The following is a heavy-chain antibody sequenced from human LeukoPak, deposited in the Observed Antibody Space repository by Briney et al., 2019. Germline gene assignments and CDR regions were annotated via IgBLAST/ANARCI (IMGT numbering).Heavy chain of an antibody. J-gene: IGHJ6*02. CDR2: ISDSGGST. D-gene: IGHD2-15*01. CDR1: GFPFSSYA. V-gene: IGHV3-64D*09. Sequence: GGSLRLSCSASGFPFSSYATHWVRQAPGKGLEYVSAISDSGGSTYYADSVKGRFTISRDNSKNTLYLQTSSLRAEDTAVYFCVRGYSFGPYGMDVWGQGTTVTVSS. CDR3: VRGYSFGPYGMDV.